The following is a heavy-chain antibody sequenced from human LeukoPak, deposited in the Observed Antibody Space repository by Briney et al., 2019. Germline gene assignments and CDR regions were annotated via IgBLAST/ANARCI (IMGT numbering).Heavy chain of an antibody. J-gene: IGHJ4*02. Sequence: ASVKVSCKASGYTFTSYAMHWVRQAPGQRLEWMGWINAGNGNTKYSQKFQGRVTITRDTSASTAYMELSGLRSEDTAVYYCASTLGYCSSTSCDLPTGYWGQGTLVTVSS. CDR2: INAGNGNT. CDR3: ASTLGYCSSTSCDLPTGY. D-gene: IGHD2-2*01. CDR1: GYTFTSYA. V-gene: IGHV1-3*01.